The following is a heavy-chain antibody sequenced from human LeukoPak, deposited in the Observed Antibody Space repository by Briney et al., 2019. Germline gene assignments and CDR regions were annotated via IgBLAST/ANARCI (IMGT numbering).Heavy chain of an antibody. J-gene: IGHJ5*02. Sequence: SETLSLTCAVSGASITNNNWWTWVRQSPGKGLEWIGEVYHSGSTNYNPSLKSRVSMSIDTSKNQFSLKLMSVTAADTAVYYCARDSGTTGEVKFDPWGQGALVTVSS. CDR3: ARDSGTTGEVKFDP. V-gene: IGHV4-4*02. CDR2: VYHSGST. D-gene: IGHD3-10*01. CDR1: GASITNNNW.